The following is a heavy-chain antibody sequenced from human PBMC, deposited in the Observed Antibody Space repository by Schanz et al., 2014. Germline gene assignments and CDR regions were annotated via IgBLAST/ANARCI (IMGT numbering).Heavy chain of an antibody. J-gene: IGHJ4*02. D-gene: IGHD6-25*01. V-gene: IGHV3-33*06. CDR3: AKVRYSSGWRGDYFDE. Sequence: VQLVESGGGLIQPGGSLRLSCAASGFTFSSYGMHWVRQAPGKGLEWVAVIWYDGSNKYYADSVKGRFTISRDNSKNTLYLQMKSLRAEDTAVYYCAKVRYSSGWRGDYFDEWGQGTLVTVAS. CDR2: IWYDGSNK. CDR1: GFTFSSYG.